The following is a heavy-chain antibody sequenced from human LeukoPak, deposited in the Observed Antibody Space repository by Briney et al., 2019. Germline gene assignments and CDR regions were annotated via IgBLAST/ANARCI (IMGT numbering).Heavy chain of an antibody. CDR3: ARCSGWPPGRFDP. CDR1: GFTFSSYA. CDR2: ISGSGGST. V-gene: IGHV3-23*01. D-gene: IGHD6-19*01. J-gene: IGHJ5*02. Sequence: GRSLRLSCAASGFTFSSYAMSWVRQAPGKGLEWVSAISGSGGSTYYADSVKGRFTISRDNSKNTLYLQMNSLRGEDTAVYYCARCSGWPPGRFDPWGQGTLVTVSS.